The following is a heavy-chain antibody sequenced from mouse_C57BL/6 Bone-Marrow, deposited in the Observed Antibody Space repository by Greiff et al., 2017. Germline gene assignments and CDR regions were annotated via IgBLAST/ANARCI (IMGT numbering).Heavy chain of an antibody. V-gene: IGHV1-59*01. CDR3: ARSSLRHGYFDV. Sequence: QVQLQQPGAELVRPGTSVKLSCKASGYTFTSYWMHWVKQRPGQGLEWIGVIDPSDSYTNYNQKFKGKATLTVDTSSSTAYMQLSSLTSEDSAVYCCARSSLRHGYFDVWGTGTTVTVSS. CDR1: GYTFTSYW. D-gene: IGHD1-2*01. CDR2: IDPSDSYT. J-gene: IGHJ1*03.